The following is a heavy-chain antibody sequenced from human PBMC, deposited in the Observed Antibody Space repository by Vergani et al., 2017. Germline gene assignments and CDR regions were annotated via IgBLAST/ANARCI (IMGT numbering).Heavy chain of an antibody. V-gene: IGHV3-23*01. CDR3: AKACRPSVAARLVWNNP. CDR2: ISGSGGST. Sequence: EVQLLESGGGVVQPGGSLRLSCAASGFTFSSYAMSWVRQAPGKGLEWVSAISGSGGSTYYADSVKGRFTISRDNAKNTLYLPMNSVRAEDSAVYYCAKACRPSVAARLVWNNPWGQGTLVTVSS. CDR1: GFTFSSYA. D-gene: IGHD6-6*01. J-gene: IGHJ5*02.